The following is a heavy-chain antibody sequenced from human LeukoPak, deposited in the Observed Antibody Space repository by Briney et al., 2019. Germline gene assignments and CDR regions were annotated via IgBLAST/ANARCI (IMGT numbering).Heavy chain of an antibody. Sequence: SVKVSCKASGGTFSSYAISWVRQAPGQGLEWMGGIIPIFGTANYAQKFQGRVTITADESTSIAYMELSSLRSEDTAVYYCARGASSWYSFDYWGQGTLVTVSS. J-gene: IGHJ4*02. D-gene: IGHD6-13*01. CDR1: GGTFSSYA. CDR3: ARGASSWYSFDY. V-gene: IGHV1-69*13. CDR2: IIPIFGTA.